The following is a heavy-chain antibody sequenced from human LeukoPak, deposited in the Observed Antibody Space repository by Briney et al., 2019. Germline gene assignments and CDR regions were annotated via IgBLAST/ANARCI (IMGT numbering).Heavy chain of an antibody. CDR1: GFTFSSYG. CDR2: ISYDGSNK. V-gene: IGHV3-30*18. D-gene: IGHD2-8*02. Sequence: PGGSLRLSCAASGFTFSSYGMHWVRQAPGKGLEWVAVISYDGSNKYYADSAKGRFTISRDNSKNTLYLQMNSLRAEDTAVYYCAKASGHVDYWGQGTLVTVSS. J-gene: IGHJ4*02. CDR3: AKASGHVDY.